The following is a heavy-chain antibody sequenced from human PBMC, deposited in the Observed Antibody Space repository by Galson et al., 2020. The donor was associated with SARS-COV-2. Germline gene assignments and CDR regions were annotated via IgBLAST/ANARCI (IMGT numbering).Heavy chain of an antibody. CDR2: IYPEDSDT. CDR3: SRPYYDSSFGRVSKI. CDR1: GYTFTDYW. Sequence: GESLKISCKVSGYTFTDYWIGWVRQMPGKGLEWMGIIYPEDSDTRYSPSFQGQVTISADKSISTAYLQWSSLKASDTAMYYCSRPYYDSSFGRVSKIWGQGTMVTVSS. J-gene: IGHJ3*02. D-gene: IGHD3-22*01. V-gene: IGHV5-51*01.